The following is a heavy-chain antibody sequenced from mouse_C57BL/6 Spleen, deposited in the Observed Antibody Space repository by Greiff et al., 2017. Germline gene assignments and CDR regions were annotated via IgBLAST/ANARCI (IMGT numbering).Heavy chain of an antibody. CDR1: GFTFSSYA. V-gene: IGHV5-4*01. D-gene: IGHD2-3*01. Sequence: EVMLVEPGGGLVKPGGSLKLSCAASGFTFSSYAMSWVRQTPEKRLEWVATISDGGSYTYYPDNVKGRFTISRDNAKNNLYLQMSHLKSEDTAMYYCARDYDGYYFDYWGQGTTLTVSS. CDR2: ISDGGSYT. CDR3: ARDYDGYYFDY. J-gene: IGHJ2*01.